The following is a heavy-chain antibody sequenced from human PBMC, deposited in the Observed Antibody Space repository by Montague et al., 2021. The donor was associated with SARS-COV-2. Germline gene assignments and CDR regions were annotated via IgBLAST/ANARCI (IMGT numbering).Heavy chain of an antibody. CDR2: INYSGTS. D-gene: IGHD2-21*01. CDR3: ARESSLGIPARFES. J-gene: IGHJ4*02. V-gene: IGHV4-59*12. CDR1: DDSISGYY. Sequence: SETLSLTCSLNDDSISGYYWAWIRQPPGKGLEWIGIINYSGTSTXXPSXXXRVTITIDTSKKEFYLRLTSLTPADTAMYFCARESSLGIPARFESWGQGSQVTVSS.